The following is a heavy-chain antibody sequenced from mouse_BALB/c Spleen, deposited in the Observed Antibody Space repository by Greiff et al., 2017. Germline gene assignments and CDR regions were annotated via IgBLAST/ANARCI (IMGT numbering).Heavy chain of an antibody. Sequence: EVQLVESGGGLVQPGGSMKLSCVASGFTFSNYWMNWVRQSPEKGLEWVAEIRLKSNNYATHYAESVKGRFTISRDDSKSSVYLQMNNLRAEDTGIYYCTHITSYYFDYWGQGTTLTVSS. CDR2: IRLKSNNYAT. CDR3: THITSYYFDY. CDR1: GFTFSNYW. J-gene: IGHJ2*01. V-gene: IGHV6-6*02. D-gene: IGHD1-1*01.